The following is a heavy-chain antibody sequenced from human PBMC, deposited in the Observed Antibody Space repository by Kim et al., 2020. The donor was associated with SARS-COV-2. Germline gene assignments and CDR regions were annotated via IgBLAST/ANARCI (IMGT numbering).Heavy chain of an antibody. D-gene: IGHD3-16*01. V-gene: IGHV4-59*13. Sequence: SETLSLTCTVSGGSLTTYYWSWIRQPPGKGLEWIGYIYYSGSTFYNPSLESRVTISVDTSRNQFSLELTSVTAADTAVYYCARAPSAKPFFDYWGQGAL. CDR3: ARAPSAKPFFDY. CDR1: GGSLTTYY. CDR2: IYYSGST. J-gene: IGHJ4*02.